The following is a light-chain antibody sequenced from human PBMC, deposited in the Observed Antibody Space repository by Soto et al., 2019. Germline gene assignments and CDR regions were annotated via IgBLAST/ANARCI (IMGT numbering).Light chain of an antibody. CDR3: SSYTSTSTLV. V-gene: IGLV2-14*01. CDR1: SSDVAAYNY. CDR2: EVS. Sequence: QSALTQPASVSGSPGQSITISCTGTSSDVAAYNYVSWYQQYPGKAPKLMIYEVSHRPSGVSNRFSGSKSGNTASLTISGLQAEDEADYYCSSYTSTSTLVFGGGTKLTVL. J-gene: IGLJ3*02.